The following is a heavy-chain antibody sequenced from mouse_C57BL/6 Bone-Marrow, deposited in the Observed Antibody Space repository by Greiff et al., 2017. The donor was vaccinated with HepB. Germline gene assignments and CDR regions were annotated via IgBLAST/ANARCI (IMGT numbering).Heavy chain of an antibody. V-gene: IGHV1-53*01. CDR1: GYTFTSYW. Sequence: VQLQQSGTELVKPGASVKLSCKASGYTFTSYWMHWVKQRPGQGLEWIGNINPSNGGTNYNEKFKSKATLTVDKSSSTAYMQLSSLTSEDSAVYYCARWGYGSRKPFDYWGQGTTLTVSS. CDR2: INPSNGGT. J-gene: IGHJ2*01. CDR3: ARWGYGSRKPFDY. D-gene: IGHD1-1*01.